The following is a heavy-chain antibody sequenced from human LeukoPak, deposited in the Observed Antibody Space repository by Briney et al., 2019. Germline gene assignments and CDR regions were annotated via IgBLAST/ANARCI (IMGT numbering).Heavy chain of an antibody. V-gene: IGHV1-69*01. Sequence: VASVKVSCKASGGTFSSYAISWVRQAPGQGLEWMGGIIPIFGTANYAQKFQGRVTITADESTSTAYMELSSLRSEDTAVYYCARLTGDGDGYNYEFDYWGQGTLVTVSS. CDR3: ARLTGDGDGYNYEFDY. J-gene: IGHJ4*02. CDR2: IIPIFGTA. CDR1: GGTFSSYA. D-gene: IGHD5-24*01.